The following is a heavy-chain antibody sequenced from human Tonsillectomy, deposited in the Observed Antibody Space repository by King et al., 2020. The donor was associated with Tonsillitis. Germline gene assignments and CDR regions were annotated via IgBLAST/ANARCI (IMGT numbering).Heavy chain of an antibody. J-gene: IGHJ5*02. D-gene: IGHD2-2*01. CDR2: MNPSSGNT. Sequence: VQLVESGAEVKKPGASVKVSCKASGYTFTNYDINWVRQATGQGLEWMGWMNPSSGNTGSAQKFQGRVTLTRNTSTSTAYMELSSLRSEDTAVYYCARGPQKYWSTTTCYETGYWFDPWGQGTLVTVSS. CDR3: ARGPQKYWSTTTCYETGYWFDP. CDR1: GYTFTNYD. V-gene: IGHV1-8*01.